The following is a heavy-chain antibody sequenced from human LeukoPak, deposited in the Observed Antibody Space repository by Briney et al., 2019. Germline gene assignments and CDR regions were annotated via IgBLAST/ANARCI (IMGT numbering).Heavy chain of an antibody. Sequence: GGSLRLSCAASGFTVGSNYLSWVRQAPGKGLEWVSIIYSGGITFYADSVKGRFTISRHNSKNTLYLQMNSLRAEDTATYYCARSVVAAPFYGMDVWGQGTTVTVSS. J-gene: IGHJ6*02. CDR2: IYSGGIT. V-gene: IGHV3-53*04. D-gene: IGHD2-15*01. CDR3: ARSVVAAPFYGMDV. CDR1: GFTVGSNY.